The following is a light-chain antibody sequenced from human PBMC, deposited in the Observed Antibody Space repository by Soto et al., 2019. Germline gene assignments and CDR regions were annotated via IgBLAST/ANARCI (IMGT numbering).Light chain of an antibody. CDR2: TTN. CDR1: SGSVSTNYY. CDR3: VLYMGSGISV. J-gene: IGLJ3*02. Sequence: QTVVTQEPSFSVSPGGTVTLTCGLSSGSVSTNYYPSWYQQTPGQPPRTLIYTTNTRSSGVPDRFSGSILGNKAALTITGAQADDESYYYCVLYMGSGISVFGGGTKVTVL. V-gene: IGLV8-61*01.